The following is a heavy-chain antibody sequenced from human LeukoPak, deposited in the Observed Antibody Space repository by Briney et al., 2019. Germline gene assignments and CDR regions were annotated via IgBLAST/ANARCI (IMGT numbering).Heavy chain of an antibody. V-gene: IGHV1-18*01. CDR1: GYTFTSYG. CDR3: ARGYCSSVSCYSPYYYYYMDV. CDR2: ISTYNGNT. J-gene: IGHJ6*03. Sequence: ASVKVSCKASGYTFTSYGISWVRQAPGQGLEWMGWISTYNGNTNYAQKLQGRVTMTTDTSTSTAYMELRSLRSDDTAVYYCARGYCSSVSCYSPYYYYYMDVWGKGTTVTVSS. D-gene: IGHD2-2*02.